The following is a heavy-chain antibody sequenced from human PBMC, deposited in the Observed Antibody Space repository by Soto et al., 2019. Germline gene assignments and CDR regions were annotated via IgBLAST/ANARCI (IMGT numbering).Heavy chain of an antibody. V-gene: IGHV3-74*01. J-gene: IGHJ5*02. CDR3: TRGLSSSST. D-gene: IGHD6-6*01. Sequence: EVQLEESGGGLVQPGGSLRLSCAASGFTFSNNHMHWVCQAPGKGLMWLSRINGDGSSTAYADSVKGRFTISRDNAKNTLYLQMNSLRAEDTAMYYCTRGLSSSSTWGQGTLVTVSS. CDR2: INGDGSST. CDR1: GFTFSNNH.